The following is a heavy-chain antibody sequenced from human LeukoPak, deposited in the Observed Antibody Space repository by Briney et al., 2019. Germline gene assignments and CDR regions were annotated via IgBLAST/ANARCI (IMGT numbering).Heavy chain of an antibody. V-gene: IGHV1-18*01. D-gene: IGHD2-2*02. CDR3: AREGDIVVVPAAIPVFGWFDP. J-gene: IGHJ5*02. CDR2: ISAYNGNT. CDR1: GYTFTRYG. Sequence: GASVTVSCKASGYTFTRYGISWVRQAPGQGLDWMGWISAYNGNTKDAQKFQGRVTMTRDTSTSTVYMELSSLRSEDTAVYYCAREGDIVVVPAAIPVFGWFDPWGQGTLVTVSS.